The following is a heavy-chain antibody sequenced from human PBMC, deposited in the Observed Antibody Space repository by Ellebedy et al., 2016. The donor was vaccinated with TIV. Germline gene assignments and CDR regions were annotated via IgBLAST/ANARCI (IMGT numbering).Heavy chain of an antibody. J-gene: IGHJ4*02. D-gene: IGHD3-10*01. CDR2: IYYSGST. Sequence: MPSETLSLTCTVSGDSIRSYYWSWIRQPPGKGLEWIWYIYYSGSTNYNPSLKSRVTISIDTSKNQFSLKLSSVTAADTAVYYCARREGYYGSGSYYANWGQGTLVTVSS. V-gene: IGHV4-59*01. CDR3: ARREGYYGSGSYYAN. CDR1: GDSIRSYY.